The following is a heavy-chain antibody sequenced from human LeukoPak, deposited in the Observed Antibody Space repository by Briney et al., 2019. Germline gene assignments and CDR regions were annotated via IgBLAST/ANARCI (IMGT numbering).Heavy chain of an antibody. CDR3: ANFDGSSQAFHL. CDR1: GFTFSNFG. Sequence: GGSLRLSCAASGFTFSNFGMHWVRQAPGKGLEWVAAVLYDGSKKFFSDSVKGRFSIYRDNSNYTLFVQMHSLRPDDTAVYYCANFDGSSQAFHLWGQGTMVTVSS. V-gene: IGHV3-30*18. CDR2: VLYDGSKK. D-gene: IGHD6-13*01. J-gene: IGHJ3*01.